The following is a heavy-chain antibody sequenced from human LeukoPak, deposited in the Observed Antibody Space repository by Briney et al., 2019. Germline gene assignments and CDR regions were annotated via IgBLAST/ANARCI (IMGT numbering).Heavy chain of an antibody. CDR2: INHSGST. V-gene: IGHV4-34*01. CDR1: GGSFSGYY. Sequence: SETLSLTCAVYGGSFSGYYWSWIRQPPGKGLEWIGEINHSGSTNYNPSLKSRVTISVDTSKNQFSLKLSSVTAADTAVYYCARVRGSGYVVRYDYWGQGTLVTVSS. CDR3: ARVRGSGYVVRYDY. D-gene: IGHD5-12*01. J-gene: IGHJ4*02.